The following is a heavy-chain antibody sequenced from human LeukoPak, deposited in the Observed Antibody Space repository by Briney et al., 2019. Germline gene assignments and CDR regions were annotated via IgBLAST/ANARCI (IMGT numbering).Heavy chain of an antibody. Sequence: GGSLRLSCTGSGFIFSRYAVSWVRQAPGKGLEWVSAITKNTVDTYYADSVKGRLTISRDSSKNTVYLQMNSLRDEDTAVYYCVRDMEPLRYFDTWGQGTLVTVSS. D-gene: IGHD3-9*01. J-gene: IGHJ4*02. CDR1: GFIFSRYA. CDR3: VRDMEPLRYFDT. CDR2: ITKNTVDT. V-gene: IGHV3-23*01.